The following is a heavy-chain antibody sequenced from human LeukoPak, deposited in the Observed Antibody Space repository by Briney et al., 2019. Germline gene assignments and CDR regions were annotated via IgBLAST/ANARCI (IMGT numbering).Heavy chain of an antibody. J-gene: IGHJ4*02. CDR3: ATDRPLSSSWYEPFDY. CDR1: GYTFTDYY. Sequence: ASVKISCKVSGYTFTDYYMHWVQQAPGKGLEWMGLVDPEDGETIYAEKFQGRVTITADTSTDTAYMELSSLRSEDTAVYYCATDRPLSSSWYEPFDYWGQGTLATVSS. D-gene: IGHD6-13*01. CDR2: VDPEDGET. V-gene: IGHV1-69-2*01.